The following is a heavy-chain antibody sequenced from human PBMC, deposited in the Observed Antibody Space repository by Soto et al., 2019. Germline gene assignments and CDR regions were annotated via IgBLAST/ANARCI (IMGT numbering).Heavy chain of an antibody. V-gene: IGHV3-33*01. CDR2: IWYDGSNK. J-gene: IGHJ4*02. CDR1: GFTFSNHG. CDR3: ARDPPSPDYADYVVGYCDF. D-gene: IGHD4-17*01. Sequence: QVQLVESGGGVVQPGRSLRLSCAASGFTFSNHGMHWVRQAPGKGLEWVAVIWYDGSNKYYADSVKGRFTISRDNSKNSLLLRKNSLRAEDTAVYYCARDPPSPDYADYVVGYCDFWGQGTLVTVSS.